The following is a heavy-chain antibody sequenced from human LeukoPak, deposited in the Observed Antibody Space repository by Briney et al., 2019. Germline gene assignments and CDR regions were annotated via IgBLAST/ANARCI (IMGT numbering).Heavy chain of an antibody. D-gene: IGHD1-14*01. Sequence: GESLKISCQGSGYSFSNYWIVWVRQMSGKGLEWMGIIYHGDSDIKYSQSFQGQVTVSADKSARTAYLQWSSLKASDTAMYYCARLREPGFHFDYWGQGTLVTVSS. V-gene: IGHV5-51*01. CDR2: IYHGDSDI. CDR3: ARLREPGFHFDY. CDR1: GYSFSNYW. J-gene: IGHJ4*02.